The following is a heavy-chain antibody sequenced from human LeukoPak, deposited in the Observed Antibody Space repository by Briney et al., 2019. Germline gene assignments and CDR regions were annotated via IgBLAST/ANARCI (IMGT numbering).Heavy chain of an antibody. V-gene: IGHV1-69*05. D-gene: IGHD3-10*01. J-gene: IGHJ3*02. CDR3: AREAFTSGGFAFDI. CDR2: IIPIFGTA. Sequence: SVKVSCKASRGTFSSDAISCVRQAPGQGLEWMGGIIPIFGTANYAQKFQGRVTITTDESTSTAYMELSSLRSEDTAVYYCAREAFTSGGFAFDIWGQGTMVTVSS. CDR1: RGTFSSDA.